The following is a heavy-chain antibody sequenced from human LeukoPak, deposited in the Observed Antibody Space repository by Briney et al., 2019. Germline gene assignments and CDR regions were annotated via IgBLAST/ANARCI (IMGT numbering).Heavy chain of an antibody. D-gene: IGHD3-10*01. CDR2: IYSSGST. Sequence: SETLSLTCSVSGVSISSGSNYWGWIAHPPGKNLEWIGSIYSSGSTYYNPSLKSRVIILFDTAKNHFSLNLSSVTAADTAVYYCARSDGYGLIGIWGQETMVTVSS. CDR1: GVSISSGSNY. CDR3: ARSDGYGLIGI. J-gene: IGHJ3*02. V-gene: IGHV4-39*07.